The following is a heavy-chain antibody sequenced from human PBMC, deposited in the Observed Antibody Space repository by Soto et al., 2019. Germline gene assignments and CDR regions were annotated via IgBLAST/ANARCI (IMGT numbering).Heavy chain of an antibody. CDR3: ARGLSLNWFDP. CDR2: INPSGGTT. CDR1: GYTFTGYY. V-gene: IGHV1-46*01. J-gene: IGHJ5*02. Sequence: GASVKVSCKASGYTFTGYYMHWVRQAPGQGLEWMGVINPSGGTTNYAQKSQGRVTMARDTSTSTVYMELSSLRSEDTAVYYCARGLSLNWFDPWGQGTLVTVSS. D-gene: IGHD3-16*01.